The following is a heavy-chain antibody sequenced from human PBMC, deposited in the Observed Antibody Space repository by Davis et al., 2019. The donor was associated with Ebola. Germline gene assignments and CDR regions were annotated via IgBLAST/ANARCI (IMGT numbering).Heavy chain of an antibody. Sequence: GESLKISCAASGFTFSDYYMSWIRQAPGKGLEWVSYISSSGSTIYYADSVKGRFTISRDNAKNSLYLQMNSLRAEDTAVYYCARRGSGWFDHFDYWGQGTLVTVSS. CDR2: ISSSGSTI. CDR3: ARRGSGWFDHFDY. CDR1: GFTFSDYY. V-gene: IGHV3-11*01. J-gene: IGHJ4*02. D-gene: IGHD6-19*01.